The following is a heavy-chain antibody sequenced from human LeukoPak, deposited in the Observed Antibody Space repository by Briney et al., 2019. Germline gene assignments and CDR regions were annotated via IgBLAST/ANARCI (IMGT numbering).Heavy chain of an antibody. J-gene: IGHJ4*02. CDR3: ARVLLGYCSSTSCYLDY. V-gene: IGHV3-21*01. D-gene: IGHD2-2*01. CDR1: GFTFSSYS. CDR2: ISSSSSYI. Sequence: PGGSLRLSCAASGFTFSSYSMNWVRQAPGKGLEWVSSISSSSSYIYYADSVKGRFTISRDNAKNSLYLQMNSLRAEDTAVYYCARVLLGYCSSTSCYLDYWGQGTLVTVSS.